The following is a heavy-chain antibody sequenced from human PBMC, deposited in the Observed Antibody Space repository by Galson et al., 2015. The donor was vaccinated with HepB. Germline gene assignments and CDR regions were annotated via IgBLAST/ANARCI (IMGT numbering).Heavy chain of an antibody. CDR1: GFTFNNYN. V-gene: IGHV3-69-1*01. J-gene: IGHJ4*02. CDR3: ARTSGWYLPFDY. Sequence: SLRLSCAASGFTFNNYNLHWVRQAPGEGLEWVSYISSSGIIYYADSVKGRFTISRDNAKNSLYLRMDGLRAEDTALYYCARTSGWYLPFDYWGQGTLLTVSS. CDR2: ISSSGII. D-gene: IGHD6-19*01.